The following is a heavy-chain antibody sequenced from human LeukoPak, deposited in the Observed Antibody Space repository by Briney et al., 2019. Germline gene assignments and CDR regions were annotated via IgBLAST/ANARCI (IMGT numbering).Heavy chain of an antibody. CDR2: INPNSGGT. CDR3: ATGYYDSSAYYPDAFDI. CDR1: GYTFTGYY. J-gene: IGHJ3*02. D-gene: IGHD3-22*01. V-gene: IGHV1-2*02. Sequence: ASVKVSCKASGYTFTGYYMYWVRQAPGQGLEWMGWINPNSGGTNYAQKFQGRVTMTRDASISTAYMELSRLGSDDTAVYYCATGYYDSSAYYPDAFDIWGQGTMVTVSS.